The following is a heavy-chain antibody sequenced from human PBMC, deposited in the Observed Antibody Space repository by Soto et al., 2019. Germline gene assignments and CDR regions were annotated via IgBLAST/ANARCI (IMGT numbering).Heavy chain of an antibody. CDR3: AKGVHYDSSIYWMVDY. CDR1: GFTFSSYG. J-gene: IGHJ4*02. CDR2: ISYDGSNK. V-gene: IGHV3-30*18. D-gene: IGHD3-22*01. Sequence: QVQLVESGGGVVQPGRSLRLSCAASGFTFSSYGMHWVRQAPGKGLEWVAVISYDGSNKYYADSVKGRFTISRDNSKNTLYLQMNSLRAADTAVYYCAKGVHYDSSIYWMVDYWGQGTLVTVSS.